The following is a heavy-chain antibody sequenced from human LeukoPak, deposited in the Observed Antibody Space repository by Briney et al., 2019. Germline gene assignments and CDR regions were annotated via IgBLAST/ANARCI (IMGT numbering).Heavy chain of an antibody. CDR2: INHSGRT. V-gene: IGHV4-34*01. CDR3: ARGGGNLLPYFDPKYYYYMDV. D-gene: IGHD3-9*01. Sequence: SETLSLTCAVYGGSLSGYYWAWIRQPPGQGLEWIGEINHSGRTNYNPSLKSRVTVSVDTSKSQFSLKLSSMTAADTALYYCARGGGNLLPYFDPKYYYYMDVWGKGTTVTVSS. J-gene: IGHJ6*03. CDR1: GGSLSGYY.